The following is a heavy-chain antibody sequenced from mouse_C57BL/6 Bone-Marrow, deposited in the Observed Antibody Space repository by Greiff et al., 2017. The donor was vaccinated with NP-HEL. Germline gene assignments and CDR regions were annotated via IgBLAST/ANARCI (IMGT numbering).Heavy chain of an antibody. CDR1: GYTFTSYW. D-gene: IGHD2-4*01. Sequence: VQLQQSGAELVRPGTSVKLSCKASGYTFTSYWMHWVKQRPGQGLEWIGVIDPSDSYTNYNQKFKGKATLTVDTSSSTAYMQLSSLTSEDSAVYYCARRRLRRWWYFDVWGTGTTVTVSS. J-gene: IGHJ1*03. CDR3: ARRRLRRWWYFDV. V-gene: IGHV1-59*01. CDR2: IDPSDSYT.